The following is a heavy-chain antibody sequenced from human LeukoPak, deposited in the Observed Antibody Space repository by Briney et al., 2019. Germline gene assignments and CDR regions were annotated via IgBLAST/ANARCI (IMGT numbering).Heavy chain of an antibody. CDR2: NYYSGST. Sequence: PSETLSLTCTVSGGSISSYYWSWIRQPPGKGLEWVGYNYYSGSTNYNPSLKSRVTTSVDTSKNQLSLKLSSVTAADTAVYYCARVIGYCSSTSCFGYFDYWGQGTLVTVSS. CDR3: ARVIGYCSSTSCFGYFDY. CDR1: GGSISSYY. J-gene: IGHJ4*02. D-gene: IGHD2-2*01. V-gene: IGHV4-59*08.